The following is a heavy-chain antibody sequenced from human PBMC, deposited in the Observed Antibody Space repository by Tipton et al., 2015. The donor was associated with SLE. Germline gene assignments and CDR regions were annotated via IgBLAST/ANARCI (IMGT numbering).Heavy chain of an antibody. CDR1: GDSLSIVGYY. V-gene: IGHV4-61*08. CDR2: VYYTGST. D-gene: IGHD1-26*01. Sequence: LRLSCTVSGDSLSIVGYYWTWIRQPPGKGLEWIGYVYYTGSTSYNPSLKSRVSMSLDTSKNQLSLKLSSVTAADTAVYFCARGGGSQRGSAYYYSYSMDVWGKGTTFTVSS. J-gene: IGHJ6*03. CDR3: ARGGGSQRGSAYYYSYSMDV.